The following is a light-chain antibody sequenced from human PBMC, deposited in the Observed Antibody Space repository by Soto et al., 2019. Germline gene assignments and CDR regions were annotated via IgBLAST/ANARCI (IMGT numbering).Light chain of an antibody. V-gene: IGLV6-57*04. CDR3: QSYDSSNPVV. CDR1: SGSIASNY. Sequence: NFMLTQPHSVSESPGKTVTISCTRSSGSIASNYVQWYQQRPGSAPTTLIYEDDRRPSGVPDRFSGSIDRSSNSASLTNSGLKTEDEADYYCQSYDSSNPVVFGGGTKLTVL. J-gene: IGLJ2*01. CDR2: EDD.